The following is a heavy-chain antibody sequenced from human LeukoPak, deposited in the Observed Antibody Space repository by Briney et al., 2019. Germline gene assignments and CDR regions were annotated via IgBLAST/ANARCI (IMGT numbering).Heavy chain of an antibody. CDR1: GVSINTYF. J-gene: IGHJ4*02. CDR3: ASQLGGTTFH. CDR2: VYYNGIT. Sequence: SETLSLTCTVSGVSINTYFWSWIRQPPGKGLEWIGYVYYNGITNYNPSLKSRVSISLDTSKNQFSLRLNSVTAAETAVYYCASQLGGTTFHWGQGTPVTVSS. V-gene: IGHV4-59*01. D-gene: IGHD1/OR15-1a*01.